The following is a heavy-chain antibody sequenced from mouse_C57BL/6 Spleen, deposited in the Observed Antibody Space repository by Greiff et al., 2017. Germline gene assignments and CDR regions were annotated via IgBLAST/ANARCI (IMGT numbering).Heavy chain of an antibody. CDR2: IHPNSGST. V-gene: IGHV1-64*01. J-gene: IGHJ4*01. Sequence: HVQLQQPGAELVKPGASVKLSCKASGYTFTSYWMHWVKQRPGQGLEWIGMIHPNSGSTNYNEKFKSKATLTVDKSSSTAYMQLSSLTSEDSAVYYCAPYGSNYAMDYWGQGTSVTVSS. D-gene: IGHD1-1*01. CDR3: APYGSNYAMDY. CDR1: GYTFTSYW.